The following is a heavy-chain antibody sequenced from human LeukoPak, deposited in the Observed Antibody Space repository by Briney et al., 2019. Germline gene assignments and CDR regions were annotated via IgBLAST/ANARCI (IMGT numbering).Heavy chain of an antibody. Sequence: GASVKVSCKASGYTFTAYYIHWVRQAPGQGLEWMGRINPNSGGTSYAQKFQGRVTMTRDTSISTAYMELSRLRSDDTAVYFCARPWEITMSERSYNWFDSWGQGTLVTVSS. D-gene: IGHD1-26*01. J-gene: IGHJ5*01. CDR3: ARPWEITMSERSYNWFDS. CDR2: INPNSGGT. V-gene: IGHV1-2*02. CDR1: GYTFTAYY.